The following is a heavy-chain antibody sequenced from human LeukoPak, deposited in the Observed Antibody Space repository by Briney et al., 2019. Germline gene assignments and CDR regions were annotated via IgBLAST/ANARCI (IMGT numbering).Heavy chain of an antibody. CDR3: ARDIRNDILTVGVYGMDV. J-gene: IGHJ6*02. V-gene: IGHV1-46*01. Sequence: ASVKVSCKASGYTFTSYCMHWVRQAPGQGLEWMGIINPSGGSTSYAQKFQGRVTMTRDTSTSTVYMELSSLRSEDTAVYYCARDIRNDILTVGVYGMDVWGQGTLVTVSS. CDR2: INPSGGST. D-gene: IGHD3-9*01. CDR1: GYTFTSYC.